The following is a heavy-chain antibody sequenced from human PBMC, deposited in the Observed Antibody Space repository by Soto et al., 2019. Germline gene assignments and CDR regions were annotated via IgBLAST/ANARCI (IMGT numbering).Heavy chain of an antibody. Sequence: PSETLSLTCTVSGGSIISGDYYWIWIRQPPGKGLEWIGYIYYSGSTYYNPSLKSRVTISVDTSKNQFSLKLSSVTAADTAVYYCARDLIESRGSGEGGMDVWGQGTTVTVS. V-gene: IGHV4-30-4*01. CDR2: IYYSGST. J-gene: IGHJ6*02. D-gene: IGHD3-10*01. CDR1: GGSIISGDYY. CDR3: ARDLIESRGSGEGGMDV.